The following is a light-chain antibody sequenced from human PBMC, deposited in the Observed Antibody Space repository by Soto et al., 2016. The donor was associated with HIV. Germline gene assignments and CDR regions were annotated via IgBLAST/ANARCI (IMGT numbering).Light chain of an antibody. V-gene: IGLV3-21*01. CDR3: QVWDSSSDHLV. CDR2: MI. J-gene: IGLJ3*02. CDR1: NIESKS. Sequence: SYELTQPPSVSVAPEETASITCGGTNIESKSSALVSAEARPGPYFGSPLMIMTGPQGSLNDSLAPILAPNSDNTATLTISRVEAGDEADYYCQVWDSSSDHLVFGAGTKLTVL.